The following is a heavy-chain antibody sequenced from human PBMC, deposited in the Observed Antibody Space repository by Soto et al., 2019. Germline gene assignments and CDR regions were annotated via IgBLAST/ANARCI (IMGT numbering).Heavy chain of an antibody. CDR1: GGSISSYY. Sequence: SETLSLTCTVSGGSISSYYWSWIRQPPGKGLEWIGYIYYSGSTNYNPSLKSRVTISVDTSKNQFSLKLSSVTAADTAVYYCARHKYCSGGSCYWGYYFDYWGQGTLVT. CDR2: IYYSGST. V-gene: IGHV4-59*08. CDR3: ARHKYCSGGSCYWGYYFDY. J-gene: IGHJ4*02. D-gene: IGHD2-15*01.